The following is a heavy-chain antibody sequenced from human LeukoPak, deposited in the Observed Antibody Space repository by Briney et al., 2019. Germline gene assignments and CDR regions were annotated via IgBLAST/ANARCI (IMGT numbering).Heavy chain of an antibody. Sequence: GGFLRLSCSASGFVFSDYPLHWIRQSPGKGLEWVAVIWYDGSNKYYADSVKGRFTISRDNSKNTLYLQMNSLRAEDTAVYYCARDYWRGAAAGFCGYWGQGTLDTVSS. CDR3: ARDYWRGAAAGFCGY. J-gene: IGHJ4*02. V-gene: IGHV3-33*08. D-gene: IGHD6-13*01. CDR1: GFVFSDYP. CDR2: IWYDGSNK.